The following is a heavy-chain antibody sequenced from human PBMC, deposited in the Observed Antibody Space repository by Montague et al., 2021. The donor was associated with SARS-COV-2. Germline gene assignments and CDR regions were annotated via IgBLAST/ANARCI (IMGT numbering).Heavy chain of an antibody. Sequence: SDTLSLTRTLSGGSVISETYFWSWIRQPPGKGLEWIAYIYDSDTTNNNPSFWSRVSMSSDRSKNQFSLKLTSVTPADTAVYYCARAANILSGFYNHPFEYWGQGILVTVSS. CDR1: GGSVISETYF. J-gene: IGHJ4*02. CDR3: ARAANILSGFYNHPFEY. V-gene: IGHV4-61*01. D-gene: IGHD3-9*01. CDR2: IYDSDTT.